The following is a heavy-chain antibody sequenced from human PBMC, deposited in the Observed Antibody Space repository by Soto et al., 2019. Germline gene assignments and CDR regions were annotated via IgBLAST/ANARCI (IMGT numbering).Heavy chain of an antibody. CDR1: GYTFTSYY. CDR3: AGVADYYYGMDV. D-gene: IGHD6-19*01. V-gene: IGHV1-46*01. J-gene: IGHJ6*02. CDR2: INPSGGST. Sequence: ASVKVSCKASGYTFTSYYMHWVRQAPGQGLEWMGIINPSGGSTSYAQKFQGRVTMARNTSISTAYMELSSLRSEDTAVYYCAGVADYYYGMDVWGQGTTVTVSS.